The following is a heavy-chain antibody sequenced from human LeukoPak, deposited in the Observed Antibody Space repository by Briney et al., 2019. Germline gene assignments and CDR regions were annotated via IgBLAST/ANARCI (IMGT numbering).Heavy chain of an antibody. D-gene: IGHD3-22*01. J-gene: IGHJ4*02. CDR2: ISGSGENT. V-gene: IGHV3-23*01. CDR1: GFSFSSYA. CDR3: GKDRPNYYHSSGHYYRQNGDY. Sequence: GGSLRLSCGASGFSFSSYAMSWVRQAPGKGLEWVSSISGSGENTYCTDSVKGRFTISRDNFKSTLYLQMNSLRAEDTAVYYCGKDRPNYYHSSGHYYRQNGDYWGQGTLVTVSS.